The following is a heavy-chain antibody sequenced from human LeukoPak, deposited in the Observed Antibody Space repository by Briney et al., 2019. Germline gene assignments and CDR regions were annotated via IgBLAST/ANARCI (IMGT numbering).Heavy chain of an antibody. CDR3: ARDLVTVTKGFDI. CDR2: ISYIRST. V-gene: IGHV4-59*11. CDR1: ADSFSSHY. Sequence: PSETLSLTCAVSADSFSSHYWTWIRQSPGTGLEWIGYISYIRSTNYNPSLKSRVTISIDTSENQFSLKLRSVTAADTAVYYCARDLVTVTKGFDIWGQGTMVSVSS. D-gene: IGHD4-17*01. J-gene: IGHJ3*02.